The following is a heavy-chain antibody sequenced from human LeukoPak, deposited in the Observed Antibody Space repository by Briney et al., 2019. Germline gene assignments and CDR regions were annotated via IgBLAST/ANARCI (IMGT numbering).Heavy chain of an antibody. D-gene: IGHD5-24*01. CDR1: GGSISSSSYY. V-gene: IGHV4-39*01. J-gene: IGHJ4*02. CDR2: IYYSGST. Sequence: SETLSLTCTVSGGSISSSSYYWGWIRQPPGKGLEWIGSIYYSGSTYYNPSLKSRVTISVDTSKNQFSLKLSSVTAADTAVYYCARHGTGWLQLPYYFDYWGQGTLVTVSS. CDR3: ARHGTGWLQLPYYFDY.